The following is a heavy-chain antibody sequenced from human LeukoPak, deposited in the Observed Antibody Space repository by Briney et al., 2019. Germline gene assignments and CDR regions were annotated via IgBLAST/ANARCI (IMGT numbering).Heavy chain of an antibody. V-gene: IGHV4-59*08. CDR1: GGSITGNY. D-gene: IGHD4-17*01. J-gene: IGHJ4*02. CDR2: IYNSETT. CDR3: ARHDGD. Sequence: SETLSLTCTVSGGSITGNYWSWSRQPPGKGLGWIGYIYNSETTNYNPYLKRRVTISIDTSKNQFSLKLSSVTAADTAVYYCARHDGDWGQGILVTVSS.